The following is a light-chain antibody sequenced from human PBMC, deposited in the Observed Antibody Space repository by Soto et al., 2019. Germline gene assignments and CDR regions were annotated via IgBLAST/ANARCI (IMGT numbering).Light chain of an antibody. CDR3: AAWDDSLNGPV. Sequence: QSVLTQPPSASGTPGQRVTISCSGSSSNIGSNTVNWYQQLPGTAPKLLSYSNNQRPSGVPDRLSGSKSGTSASLAISGLQSEDEADYYCAAWDDSLNGPVFGGGTTVTVL. J-gene: IGLJ2*01. CDR1: SSNIGSNT. V-gene: IGLV1-44*01. CDR2: SNN.